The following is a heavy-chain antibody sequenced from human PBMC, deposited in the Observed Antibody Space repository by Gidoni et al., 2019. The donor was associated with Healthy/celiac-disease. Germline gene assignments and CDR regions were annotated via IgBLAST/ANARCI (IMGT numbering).Heavy chain of an antibody. J-gene: IGHJ4*02. V-gene: IGHV4-39*01. CDR2: SGST. CDR3: ARTGDDFWSGYIDY. D-gene: IGHD3-3*01. Sequence: SGSTYYNPSLKSRVTISVDTSKNQFSLKLSSVTAADTAVYYCARTGDDFWSGYIDYWGQGTLVTVSS.